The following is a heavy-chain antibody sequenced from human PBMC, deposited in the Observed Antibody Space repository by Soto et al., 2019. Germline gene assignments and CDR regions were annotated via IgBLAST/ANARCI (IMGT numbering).Heavy chain of an antibody. CDR1: GFTFSSNG. CDR3: ARDGSSKPGFYYGMDV. J-gene: IGHJ6*02. D-gene: IGHD6-13*01. CDR2: IWSDGSNK. Sequence: GGSLRLSCTASGFTFSSNGMHWVRQAPGKGLEWVAVIWSDGSNKYYADSVKGRFTIFRDNSKSTLYLQMNGLRAEDTAVYYCARDGSSKPGFYYGMDVWGQGTTVTVSS. V-gene: IGHV3-33*01.